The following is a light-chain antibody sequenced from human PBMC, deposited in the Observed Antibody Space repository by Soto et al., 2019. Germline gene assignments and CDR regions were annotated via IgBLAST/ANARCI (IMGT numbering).Light chain of an antibody. CDR1: SSDVGGYDY. CDR2: EVN. V-gene: IGLV2-8*01. J-gene: IGLJ2*01. CDR3: SSYAVSDSLV. Sequence: QLVLTQPPSASGSPGQSVTISCTGTSSDVGGYDYVSWYQQHPGKVPKLMIYEVNKRPSGVPDRFSRSKSGNTASLTVSGLQTEDEADYYCSSYAVSDSLVFGGGTKLTVL.